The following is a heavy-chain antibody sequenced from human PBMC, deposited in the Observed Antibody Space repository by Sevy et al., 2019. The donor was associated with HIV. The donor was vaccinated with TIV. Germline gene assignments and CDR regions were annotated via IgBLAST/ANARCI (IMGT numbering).Heavy chain of an antibody. CDR2: ISYDGSNK. Sequence: GGSLRLSCSASGFTFSRYAMHWVRQAPGKGLEWVAVISYDGSNKYYADSVKGRFTISRDNSKNTLYLQMNSLRAEDTAVYYCARARGSAGYWDYYGSGSLGYWGQGTLVTVSS. J-gene: IGHJ4*02. CDR1: GFTFSRYA. D-gene: IGHD3-10*01. CDR3: ARARGSAGYWDYYGSGSLGY. V-gene: IGHV3-30*04.